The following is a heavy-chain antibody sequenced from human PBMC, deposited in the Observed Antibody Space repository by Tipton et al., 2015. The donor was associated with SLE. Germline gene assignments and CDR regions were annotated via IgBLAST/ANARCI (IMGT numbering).Heavy chain of an antibody. D-gene: IGHD3-3*01. CDR1: GYSISSGYY. CDR2: IYHSGST. CDR3: ASASSGSDNWFDP. Sequence: TLSLTCTVSGYSISSGYYWGWVRQPPGKGLEWIGSIYHSGSTYYNPSLKSRVTITVDTSKNQFSLTLSSVTAADTAVYYCASASSGSDNWFDPWGQGTLVTVSS. V-gene: IGHV4-38-2*02. J-gene: IGHJ5*02.